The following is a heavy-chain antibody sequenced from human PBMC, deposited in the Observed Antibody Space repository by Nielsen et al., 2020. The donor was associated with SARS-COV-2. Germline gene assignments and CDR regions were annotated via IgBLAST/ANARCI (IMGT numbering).Heavy chain of an antibody. J-gene: IGHJ5*02. Sequence: GGSLRLSCAASGFTFSSYAMSWVRQAPGKGLEWVSAISGSGGSTYYADPVKGRLTISRDNSKNTLYLQMNSLRAEDTAVYYCTTAYSSPPPPRYNWFDPWGQGTLVTVSS. CDR1: GFTFSSYA. CDR2: ISGSGGST. D-gene: IGHD6-13*01. V-gene: IGHV3-23*01. CDR3: TTAYSSPPPPRYNWFDP.